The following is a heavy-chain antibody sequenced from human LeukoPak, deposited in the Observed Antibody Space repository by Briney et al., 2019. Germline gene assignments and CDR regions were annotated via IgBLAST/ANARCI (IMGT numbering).Heavy chain of an antibody. CDR1: GYTFTGYY. J-gene: IGHJ6*02. Sequence: ASVKVSCKASGYTFTGYYMHWVRQAPGQGLEWMGWINPNSGGTNYAQKFQGRVTMTRDTSISTAYMELSRLRSDDTAVYYCARAKPPLLTAFLYYYYYGMDVWGQGTTVTVSS. CDR3: ARAKPPLLTAFLYYYYYGMDV. D-gene: IGHD3-9*01. CDR2: INPNSGGT. V-gene: IGHV1-2*02.